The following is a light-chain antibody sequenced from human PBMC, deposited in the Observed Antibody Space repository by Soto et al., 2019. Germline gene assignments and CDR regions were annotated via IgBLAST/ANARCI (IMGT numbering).Light chain of an antibody. CDR3: QSYDSSLSGSV. Sequence: QSVLTHPPSVSGAPGQSVTISCTGTSSNIGAGYDVLWYQQLPGTAPKLLIYGNSNRPSGVPDRFSGSKSGTSASLAITGLQAEDEADYYCQSYDSSLSGSVFGGGTQLPVL. J-gene: IGLJ7*01. V-gene: IGLV1-40*01. CDR1: SSNIGAGYD. CDR2: GNS.